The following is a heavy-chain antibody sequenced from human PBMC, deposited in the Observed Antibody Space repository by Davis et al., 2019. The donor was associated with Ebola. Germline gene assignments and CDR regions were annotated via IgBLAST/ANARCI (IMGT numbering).Heavy chain of an antibody. Sequence: PGGSLRLSCAASGFTFSSYAMHWVRQAPGKGLEWVAVISYDGSNKYYADSVKGRFTISRDNSKNTLYLQMNSLRAEDTAVYYCARDADIVLMVYAISYYFDYWGQGTLVTVSS. J-gene: IGHJ4*02. CDR2: ISYDGSNK. CDR1: GFTFSSYA. CDR3: ARDADIVLMVYAISYYFDY. V-gene: IGHV3-30-3*01. D-gene: IGHD2-8*01.